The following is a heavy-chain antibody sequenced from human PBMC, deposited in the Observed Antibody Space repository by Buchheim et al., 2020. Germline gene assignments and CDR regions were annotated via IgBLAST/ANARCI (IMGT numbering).Heavy chain of an antibody. J-gene: IGHJ4*02. V-gene: IGHV1-2*04. D-gene: IGHD6-13*01. CDR2: INPKSGGT. Sequence: QVQLVQSGPELKKPGASVKVSCEASGYSFTGYFIHWVRQVPGQGLEWMGWINPKSGGTNYAQKFQGWVTMTRDTSINTAYMELRRLRSDDTAVYYCARGYNSSWYYFDHWGQGTL. CDR1: GYSFTGYF. CDR3: ARGYNSSWYYFDH.